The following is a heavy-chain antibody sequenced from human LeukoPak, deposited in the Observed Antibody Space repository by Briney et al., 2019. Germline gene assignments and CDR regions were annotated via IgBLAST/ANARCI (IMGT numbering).Heavy chain of an antibody. J-gene: IGHJ6*03. V-gene: IGHV1-18*01. Sequence: REASVKVSCKASGYTFTSYGISWVRQAPGQGLEWMGWISAYNGNTNYAQKLQGRVTMTTDTSTSTAYMELRSLRSDDTAVYYCARGVIEGIFYYYYYYMDVWGKGTTVTISS. D-gene: IGHD3-3*01. CDR3: ARGVIEGIFYYYYYYMDV. CDR1: GYTFTSYG. CDR2: ISAYNGNT.